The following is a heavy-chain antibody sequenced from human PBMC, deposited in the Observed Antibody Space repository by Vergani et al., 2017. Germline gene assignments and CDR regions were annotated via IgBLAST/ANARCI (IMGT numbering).Heavy chain of an antibody. Sequence: QVQLEESGPGLVKPSETLSLTCTVSGGSFNTYYWSWIRQSPGKGLEWIGYIDSTGSTNYNPSLNSRVTMSVDTSKNQFSLKLRSVTAADTAVYFCARVMYREEASTGYRLEGMDIWGQGTTVTISS. CDR3: ARVMYREEASTGYRLEGMDI. D-gene: IGHD3-9*01. J-gene: IGHJ6*02. CDR2: IDSTGST. CDR1: GGSFNTYY. V-gene: IGHV4-59*13.